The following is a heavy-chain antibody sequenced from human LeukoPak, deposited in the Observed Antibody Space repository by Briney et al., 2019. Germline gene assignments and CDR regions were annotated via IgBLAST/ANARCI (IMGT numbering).Heavy chain of an antibody. Sequence: GGSLRLSCAASGFTFSSYGMHWVRQAPGKGLEWVAVISYDGSNKCYADSVKGRFTISRDNSKNTLYLQMNSLRAEDTAVYYCAKEQQGRTFDIWGQGTMVTVSS. CDR2: ISYDGSNK. CDR1: GFTFSSYG. D-gene: IGHD6-13*01. CDR3: AKEQQGRTFDI. J-gene: IGHJ3*02. V-gene: IGHV3-30*18.